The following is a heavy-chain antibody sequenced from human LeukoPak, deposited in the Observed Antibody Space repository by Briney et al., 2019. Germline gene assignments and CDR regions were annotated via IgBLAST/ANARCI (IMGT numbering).Heavy chain of an antibody. CDR2: INPNSGGT. Sequence: ASVRVSCKASGYTFTGYYMHWVRQAPGQGLEWMGWINPNSGGTNYAQKFQGRVTITADESTSTAYMELSSLRSEDTAVYYCARFIAVAGNSWFDPWGQGTLVTVSS. J-gene: IGHJ5*02. CDR1: GYTFTGYY. V-gene: IGHV1-2*02. D-gene: IGHD6-19*01. CDR3: ARFIAVAGNSWFDP.